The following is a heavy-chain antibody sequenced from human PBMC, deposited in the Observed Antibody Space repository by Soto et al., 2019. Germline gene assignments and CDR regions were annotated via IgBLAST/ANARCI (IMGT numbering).Heavy chain of an antibody. V-gene: IGHV1-69*02. D-gene: IGHD2-21*01. CDR1: GGTFSSYT. Sequence: QVQLVQSGAEVKKPGSSVKVSCKASGGTFSSYTISWVRQAPGQGLEWMGRIIPILGIANYAQKFQGRVTITADKSKSTAYMELSSLRSDDTAVYYCASPNPQRVSGFLFDYWGQGTLVTVSS. CDR3: ASPNPQRVSGFLFDY. J-gene: IGHJ4*02. CDR2: IIPILGIA.